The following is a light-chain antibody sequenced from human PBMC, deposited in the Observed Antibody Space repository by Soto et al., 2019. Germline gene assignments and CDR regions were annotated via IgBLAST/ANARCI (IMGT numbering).Light chain of an antibody. CDR1: NIGSKS. J-gene: IGLJ2*01. V-gene: IGLV3-21*02. Sequence: SSVLTQPPSVSVAPGQTARITCGGTNIGSKSVHWYQQKPGQAPVLVVYDDSDRPSGIPERFSGSNSGNTATLTISRVEAGDEADYYCQVWDSSSDHVVFGGGTKVTVL. CDR3: QVWDSSSDHVV. CDR2: DDS.